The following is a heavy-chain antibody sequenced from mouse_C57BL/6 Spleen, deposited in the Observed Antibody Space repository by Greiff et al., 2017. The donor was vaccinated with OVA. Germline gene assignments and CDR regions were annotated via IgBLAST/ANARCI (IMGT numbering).Heavy chain of an antibody. CDR3: ASPSTGTGDY. D-gene: IGHD4-1*02. V-gene: IGHV1-50*01. CDR2: IDPSDSYT. J-gene: IGHJ2*01. CDR1: GYTFTSYW. Sequence: VQLQQPGAELVKPGASVKLSCKASGYTFTSYWMQWVKQRPGQGLAWIGEIDPSDSYTNYNQKFKGKATLTVDTSSSTAYMQLSSLTSEDAAVYYCASPSTGTGDYWGQGTTLTVSS.